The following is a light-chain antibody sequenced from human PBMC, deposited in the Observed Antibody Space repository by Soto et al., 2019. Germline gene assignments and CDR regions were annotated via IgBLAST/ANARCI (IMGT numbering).Light chain of an antibody. CDR1: QAIGIY. V-gene: IGKV1-27*01. CDR2: AAS. J-gene: IGKJ1*01. CDR3: QKYCGAPPT. Sequence: DIQMTQSPSSLSTSVGDRVTITCRASQAIGIYLAWYQQKPGKVPKLLIYAASTLQSGVTSRFSGSGSGTDFTLTINSLQPEDVATYYCQKYCGAPPTFGQGTKVEIK.